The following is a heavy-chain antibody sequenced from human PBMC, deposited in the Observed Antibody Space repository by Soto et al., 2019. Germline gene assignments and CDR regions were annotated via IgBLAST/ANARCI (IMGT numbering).Heavy chain of an antibody. CDR2: IYYSGST. J-gene: IGHJ5*02. CDR3: ARAKRDSSGYYFGSNWFDP. Sequence: SETLSLTCTVSGGSISSGDYYWSWIRQPPGKGLEWIGYIYYSGSTYYNPSLKSRVTISVDTSKNQFSLKLSSVTAADTAVYYCARAKRDSSGYYFGSNWFDPWGQGTLVNVSS. V-gene: IGHV4-30-4*01. D-gene: IGHD3-22*01. CDR1: GGSISSGDYY.